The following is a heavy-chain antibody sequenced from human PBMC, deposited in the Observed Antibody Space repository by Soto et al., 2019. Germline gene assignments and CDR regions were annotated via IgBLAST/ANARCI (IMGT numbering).Heavy chain of an antibody. CDR3: ARGPFGYDYIWGSYRMGGYYYMDV. Sequence: GGSLRLSCAASGFTFSSYGMHWVRQAPGKGLEWVAVIWYDGSNKYYADSVKGRFTISRDNSKNTLYLQMNSLRAEDTAVYYCARGPFGYDYIWGSYRMGGYYYMDVWGKGTTVTVSS. D-gene: IGHD3-16*02. V-gene: IGHV3-33*01. CDR1: GFTFSSYG. CDR2: IWYDGSNK. J-gene: IGHJ6*03.